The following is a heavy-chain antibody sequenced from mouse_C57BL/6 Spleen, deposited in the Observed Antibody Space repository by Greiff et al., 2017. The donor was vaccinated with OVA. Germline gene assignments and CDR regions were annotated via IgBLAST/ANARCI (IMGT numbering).Heavy chain of an antibody. J-gene: IGHJ3*01. V-gene: IGHV5-17*01. CDR2: ISSGSSTI. Sequence: EVKVEESGGGLVKPGGSLKLSCAASGFTFSDYGMHWVRQAPEKGLEWVAYISSGSSTIYYADTVKGRFTFARDNAKNTLFLQMTSLRSEDTAMYYCARGYSNLPAWFAYWGQGTLVTVSA. CDR3: ARGYSNLPAWFAY. CDR1: GFTFSDYG. D-gene: IGHD2-5*01.